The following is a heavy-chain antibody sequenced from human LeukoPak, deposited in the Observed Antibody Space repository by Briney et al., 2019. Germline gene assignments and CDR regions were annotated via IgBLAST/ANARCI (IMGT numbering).Heavy chain of an antibody. Sequence: PGGSLSLFCAACGFLFSRFDMRGVRRARGKGLEWFSAISGCCGRTFYAVSVKGRFTIYRDNYKNTLYLQMNSLRAGDGGVFFWAKHHYDFWSGYHYWGQGTLVTVSS. CDR3: AKHHYDFWSGYHY. J-gene: IGHJ4*02. CDR2: ISGCCGRT. CDR1: GFLFSRFD. D-gene: IGHD3-3*01. V-gene: IGHV3-23*01.